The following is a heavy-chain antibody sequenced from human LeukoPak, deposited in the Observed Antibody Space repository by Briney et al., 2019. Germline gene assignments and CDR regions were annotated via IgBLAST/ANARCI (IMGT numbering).Heavy chain of an antibody. D-gene: IGHD6-19*01. Sequence: GGSLRLSCAASGFTFSSYGMHWVRQAPGKGLEWVAFIRYDGSNKYYADSVKGRFTISRDNSKNTLYLQMGSLRAEDMAVYYCARLYSSGWDLDYWGQGTLVTVSS. V-gene: IGHV3-30*02. CDR1: GFTFSSYG. CDR2: IRYDGSNK. J-gene: IGHJ4*02. CDR3: ARLYSSGWDLDY.